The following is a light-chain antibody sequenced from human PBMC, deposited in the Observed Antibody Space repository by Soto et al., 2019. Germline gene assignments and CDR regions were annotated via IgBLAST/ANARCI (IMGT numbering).Light chain of an antibody. CDR3: QQRNVWPPIT. CDR1: QSIRTS. Sequence: EVVLTQSPATLSLSPGDSATLSCRGSQSIRTSLAWYQQKPCQAPRLVIFDASNRANGVPARFGGSGSGTDFTPTINSLEPEDFAVYYCQQRNVWPPITFGQGTRLEIK. V-gene: IGKV3-11*01. CDR2: DAS. J-gene: IGKJ5*01.